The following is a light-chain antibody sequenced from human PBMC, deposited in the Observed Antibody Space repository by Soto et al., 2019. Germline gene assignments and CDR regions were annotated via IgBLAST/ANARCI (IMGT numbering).Light chain of an antibody. V-gene: IGLV6-57*02. Sequence: NFMLTQPHSVSESPGKTVTISCTGSSGSIASNYVQWYQQRPGSAPTTVIYEDNQRPSGVPDRFSGSIDSSSNSASLTISGRKTEDEADYYCQSYDSSNHAVFGGGTQLTVL. J-gene: IGLJ7*01. CDR3: QSYDSSNHAV. CDR1: SGSIASNY. CDR2: EDN.